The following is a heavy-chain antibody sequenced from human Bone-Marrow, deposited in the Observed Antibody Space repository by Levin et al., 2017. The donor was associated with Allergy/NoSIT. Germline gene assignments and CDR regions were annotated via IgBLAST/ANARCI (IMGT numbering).Heavy chain of an antibody. V-gene: IGHV3-53*01. CDR3: ARHPASMALGDY. CDR2: VYSRGDT. CDR1: GFTVSSNY. Sequence: PGGSLRLSCAASGFTVSSNYMTWVRQAPGKGLEWVSSVYSRGDTDYADSVKGRFTISRDKSKNTLYLQMNSLRVEDTAVYYCARHPASMALGDYWGQGILVTVSS. D-gene: IGHD2-2*01. J-gene: IGHJ4*02.